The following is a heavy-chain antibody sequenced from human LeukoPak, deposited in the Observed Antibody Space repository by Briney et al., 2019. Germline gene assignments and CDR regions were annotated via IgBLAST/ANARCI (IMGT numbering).Heavy chain of an antibody. CDR1: GFTFDDYG. V-gene: IGHV3-7*01. Sequence: GGSLRLSCAASGFTFDDYGMSWVRQAPGKGLEWVANIKQDGSEKYYVDSVKGRFTISRDNAKNSLYLQMNSLRAEDTAVYYCARDQEMLDAFDIWGQGTMVTVSS. CDR2: IKQDGSEK. J-gene: IGHJ3*02. CDR3: ARDQEMLDAFDI. D-gene: IGHD5-24*01.